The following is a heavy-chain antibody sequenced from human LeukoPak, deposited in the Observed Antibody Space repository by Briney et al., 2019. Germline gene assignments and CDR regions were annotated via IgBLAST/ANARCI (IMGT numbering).Heavy chain of an antibody. CDR2: IKEDGSEK. CDR1: GFTFSSQW. D-gene: IGHD7-27*01. Sequence: PGGSLRLSCAASGFTFSSQWMGWVRQAPGKGLECVAKIKEDGSEKHYVDSVRGRFTISRDNARNSLYLQMNNLRADDTAVYYCARDYTGGWNDFWGQGTLVTVSS. V-gene: IGHV3-7*01. CDR3: ARDYTGGWNDF. J-gene: IGHJ4*02.